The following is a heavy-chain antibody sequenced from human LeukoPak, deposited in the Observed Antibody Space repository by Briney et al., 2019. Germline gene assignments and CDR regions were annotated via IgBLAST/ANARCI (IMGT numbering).Heavy chain of an antibody. CDR3: ARGKNKIRGVPFDY. J-gene: IGHJ4*02. CDR1: GGSFNGYY. V-gene: IGHV4-34*01. D-gene: IGHD3-10*01. CDR2: ISHSGSA. Sequence: SETLSLTCAVYGGSFNGYYWSWIRQPPGKGLEWIGEISHSGSANYNPSLKSRVTISVDTSKNQFSLKLSSVTAADTAVYYCARGKNKIRGVPFDYWGQGTLVTVSS.